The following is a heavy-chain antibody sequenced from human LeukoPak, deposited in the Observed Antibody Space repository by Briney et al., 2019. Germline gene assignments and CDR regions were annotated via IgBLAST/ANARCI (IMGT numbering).Heavy chain of an antibody. D-gene: IGHD6-19*01. V-gene: IGHV3-30*02. Sequence: GGSLRLSCAASGFTFTSYGMHWVRQAPGKGLEWVALMRYDGGNEYYTDSVKGRFTISGDNSKNTLYLQMNSLRAEDTAVYYCAKGSSGWSIDYWGQGTPVTVSS. J-gene: IGHJ4*02. CDR1: GFTFTSYG. CDR2: MRYDGGNE. CDR3: AKGSSGWSIDY.